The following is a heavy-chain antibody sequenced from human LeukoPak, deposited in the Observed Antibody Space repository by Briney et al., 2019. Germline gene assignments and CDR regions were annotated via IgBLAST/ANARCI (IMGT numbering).Heavy chain of an antibody. D-gene: IGHD1-26*01. Sequence: SETLSLTCDVSGYSISSYDYWGWIRQPPGKGLEWIGNIFHTGTTYYNPSFRSRVTMSVDTSKSQVSLRLSSVTAADTAVYYCVRDSSVGPPPGWWGQGTLVTVSS. CDR2: IFHTGTT. CDR1: GYSISSYDY. CDR3: VRDSSVGPPPGW. V-gene: IGHV4-38-2*02. J-gene: IGHJ4*02.